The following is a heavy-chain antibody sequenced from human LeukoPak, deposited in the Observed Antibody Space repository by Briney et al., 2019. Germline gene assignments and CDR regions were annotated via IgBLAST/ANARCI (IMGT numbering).Heavy chain of an antibody. D-gene: IGHD3-22*01. CDR3: ARSHPDYYDSSGYLFDY. CDR1: GGSISSSSYY. CDR2: IYYSGST. V-gene: IGHV4-39*01. Sequence: PSEILSLTCTVSGGSISSSSYYWGWIRQPPGKGLEWIGSIYYSGSTYYNPSLKSRVTISVDTSKNQFSLKLSSVTAADTAVYYCARSHPDYYDSSGYLFDYWGQGTLVTVSS. J-gene: IGHJ4*02.